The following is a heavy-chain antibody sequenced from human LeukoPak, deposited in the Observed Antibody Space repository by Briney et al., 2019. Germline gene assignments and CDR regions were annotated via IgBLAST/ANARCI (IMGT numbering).Heavy chain of an antibody. V-gene: IGHV3-53*01. CDR1: GFTVSGNY. J-gene: IGHJ4*02. D-gene: IGHD1-26*01. CDR3: AKDRLGAMMYFDF. CDR2: IYSGGST. Sequence: PGGSLRLSCAASGFTVSGNYMSWVRQAPGKGLEWVSVIYSGGSTHYADSVKGRVTISRDNSKNTLYLQVNSLRVEDTAVYYCAKDRLGAMMYFDFWGQGTLVTVSS.